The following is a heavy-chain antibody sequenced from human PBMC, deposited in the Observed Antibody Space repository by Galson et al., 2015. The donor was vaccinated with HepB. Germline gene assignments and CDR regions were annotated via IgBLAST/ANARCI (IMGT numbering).Heavy chain of an antibody. J-gene: IGHJ4*02. CDR3: AGHQVNTASPLLRYFHY. CDR2: ISSSGSYI. D-gene: IGHD5-18*01. Sequence: SLRLSCAASGFTFSTYAMNWVRQAPGKGLEWVSSISSSGSYIYYADSVKGRFTISRDNAKNSLYLQMNSLRAEDTAVYYCAGHQVNTASPLLRYFHYWGQGTLVTVSS. CDR1: GFTFSTYA. V-gene: IGHV3-21*04.